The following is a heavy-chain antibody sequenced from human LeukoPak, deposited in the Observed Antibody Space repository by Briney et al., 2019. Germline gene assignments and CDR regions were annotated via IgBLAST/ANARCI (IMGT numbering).Heavy chain of an antibody. Sequence: ASVKVSCKASGGTFSSYAISWVRQAPGQGLEWMGGIIPIFGTANYARKFQGRVTITTDESTSTAYMELSSLRSEDTAVYYCARGGYNCSSTSCSSPYYMDVWGKGTTVTVSS. CDR2: IIPIFGTA. CDR3: ARGGYNCSSTSCSSPYYMDV. D-gene: IGHD2-2*01. J-gene: IGHJ6*03. V-gene: IGHV1-69*05. CDR1: GGTFSSYA.